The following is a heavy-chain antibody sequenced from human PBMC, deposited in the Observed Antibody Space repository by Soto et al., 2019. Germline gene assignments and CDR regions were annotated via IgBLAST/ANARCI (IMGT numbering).Heavy chain of an antibody. D-gene: IGHD4-17*01. V-gene: IGHV4-59*12. Sequence: NPSETLSLTCTVSGGSISSYYWSWIRQPPGKGLEWIGYIYYSGGTNYNPSLKSRVTISVDKSKNQFSLKLSSVTAADTAVYYCARVDYGDYGEGYFDYWGQGTLVTVSS. CDR3: ARVDYGDYGEGYFDY. CDR2: IYYSGGT. CDR1: GGSISSYY. J-gene: IGHJ4*02.